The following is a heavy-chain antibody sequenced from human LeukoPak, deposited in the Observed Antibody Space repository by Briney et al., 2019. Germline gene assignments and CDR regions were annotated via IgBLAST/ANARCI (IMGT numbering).Heavy chain of an antibody. V-gene: IGHV3-30*18. J-gene: IGHJ6*02. CDR3: AKPLYYDSTFRGYYYYGMDV. CDR2: ISYDGSNK. Sequence: PGGSLRLSCAASGFTFSSYGMHWVRQAPGKGLEWVAVISYDGSNKYYADSVKGRFTISRDNSKNTLYLQMNSLRAEDTAVYYCAKPLYYDSTFRGYYYYGMDVWGQGTTVTVSS. CDR1: GFTFSSYG. D-gene: IGHD3-22*01.